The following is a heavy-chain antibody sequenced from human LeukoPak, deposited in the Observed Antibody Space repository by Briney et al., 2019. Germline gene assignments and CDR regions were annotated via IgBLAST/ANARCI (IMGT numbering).Heavy chain of an antibody. Sequence: GGSLRLSCAASGFTFSDYHMTWIRQAPGKGLEWVSLIYSGGSTYYADSVKGRFTISRDNSKNTLYLQMKSLRAEDTAVYYCARLYYDILTGYGWFDPWGQGTLVTVSS. CDR3: ARLYYDILTGYGWFDP. J-gene: IGHJ5*02. CDR2: IYSGGST. CDR1: GFTFSDYH. V-gene: IGHV3-53*01. D-gene: IGHD3-9*01.